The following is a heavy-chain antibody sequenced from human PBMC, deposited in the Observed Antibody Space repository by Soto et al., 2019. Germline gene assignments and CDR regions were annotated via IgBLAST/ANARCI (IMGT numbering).Heavy chain of an antibody. CDR2: IYYSGST. Sequence: ETLSLTCTVSGGSISSYYWSWIRQPPGKGLEWIGYIYYSGSTNYNPSLKSRVTISVDTSKNQFSLKLSSVTAADTAVYYCARHGGGYCSGGSCYLDGYYYYYYGMDVWGQGTTVTVSS. V-gene: IGHV4-59*08. J-gene: IGHJ6*02. CDR3: ARHGGGYCSGGSCYLDGYYYYYYGMDV. D-gene: IGHD2-15*01. CDR1: GGSISSYY.